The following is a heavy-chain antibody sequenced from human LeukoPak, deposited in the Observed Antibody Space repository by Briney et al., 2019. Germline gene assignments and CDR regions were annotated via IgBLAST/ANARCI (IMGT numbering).Heavy chain of an antibody. V-gene: IGHV3-11*01. Sequence: PGGSLRLSCAASGFSISDHYMSWIRQSPGKGLEWISYVTSSGSSTKYADSVKGRFIISRDNAKNSVALQMNSLRAEDTAVYYCTRERRGSYYAFESWGQGTLVTVSS. CDR3: TRERRGSYYAFES. CDR2: VTSSGSST. CDR1: GFSISDHY. D-gene: IGHD3-10*01. J-gene: IGHJ4*02.